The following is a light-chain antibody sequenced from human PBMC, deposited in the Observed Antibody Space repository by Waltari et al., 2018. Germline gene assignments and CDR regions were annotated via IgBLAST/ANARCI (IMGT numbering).Light chain of an antibody. Sequence: QSALTQPASVSGSPGQSSTISCTGSSSDVGGDGSVSWYQDHPGQAPKVIIYDVNNRPSGLSDRFSGSKSGNTASLTISGLQAEDEATYYCSSQSSHNVVIFGGGTKLTVL. CDR3: SSQSSHNVVI. CDR1: SSDVGGDGS. CDR2: DVN. J-gene: IGLJ2*01. V-gene: IGLV2-14*03.